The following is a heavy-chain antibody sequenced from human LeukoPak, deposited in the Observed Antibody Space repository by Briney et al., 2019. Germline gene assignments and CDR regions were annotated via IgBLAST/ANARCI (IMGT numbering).Heavy chain of an antibody. Sequence: GESLKISCTGSGYRFTNYWIGWVRQMPGKGLEWMGVIYPGDSDTRYSPSFQGHVTISADKSITTAYLQWSSLKASDTAMYYCAIGGDSSTSCYRCFNFWGQGTLVTVSS. CDR3: AIGGDSSTSCYRCFNF. D-gene: IGHD2-2*02. CDR1: GYRFTNYW. CDR2: IYPGDSDT. V-gene: IGHV5-51*01. J-gene: IGHJ4*02.